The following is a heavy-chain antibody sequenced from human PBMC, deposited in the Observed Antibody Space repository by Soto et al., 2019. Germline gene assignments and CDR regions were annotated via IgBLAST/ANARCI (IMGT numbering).Heavy chain of an antibody. CDR2: ISSDGSAK. J-gene: IGHJ6*02. Sequence: GGSLRLSCGVSGFTLIRYTIHLVRQAPGKGLEWVALISSDGSAKNYADSVKGRFTISRGDSLYLQMTSLRGEDTAVYYCARDGYCSGGSCLDGMDVWGQGTTVTVSS. D-gene: IGHD2-15*01. V-gene: IGHV3-30-3*01. CDR1: GFTLIRYT. CDR3: ARDGYCSGGSCLDGMDV.